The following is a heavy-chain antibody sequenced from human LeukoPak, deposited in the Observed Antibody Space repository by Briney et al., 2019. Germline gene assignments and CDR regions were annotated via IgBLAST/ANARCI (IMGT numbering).Heavy chain of an antibody. CDR3: ARAKFRRDAFDI. CDR1: GFTFSSYE. D-gene: IGHD6-6*01. Sequence: GGSLRLSCAASGFTFSSYEMNWVRQAPGKGLEWVSYISSSGSTIYYADSVKGRFTISRDNAKNSLYLQMNSLRAEDTAVYYCARAKFRRDAFDIWGQGTMVTVSS. J-gene: IGHJ3*02. CDR2: ISSSGSTI. V-gene: IGHV3-48*03.